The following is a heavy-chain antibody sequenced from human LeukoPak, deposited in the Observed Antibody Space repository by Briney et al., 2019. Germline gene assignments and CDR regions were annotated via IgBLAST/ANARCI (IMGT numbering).Heavy chain of an antibody. CDR2: IYGDGRT. CDR3: ARYILAPGAFDP. CDR1: GFTFSSYS. V-gene: IGHV3-53*01. Sequence: GGSLRLSCAASGFTFSSYSMNWVRQAPGKGLEWVSIIYGDGRTYYADFLKGRFTISRDSSKNTLHLQMDDLRAEDTAVYYCARYILAPGAFDPWGQGTVVIVSS. J-gene: IGHJ5*02.